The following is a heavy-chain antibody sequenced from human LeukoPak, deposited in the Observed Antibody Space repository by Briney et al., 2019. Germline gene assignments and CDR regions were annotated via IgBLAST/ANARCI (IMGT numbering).Heavy chain of an antibody. J-gene: IGHJ4*02. D-gene: IGHD2-15*01. CDR2: IWYDGSNK. CDR1: GFTFSSYG. CDR3: ARVGRYCSGGSCLDY. V-gene: IGHV3-33*01. Sequence: GRSLRLSCAASGFTFSSYGMHWVRQAPGKGLEWVAVIWYDGSNKYYADSVKGRFTISRDNSKNTLYLQMNSLRAEDTAVYYCARVGRYCSGGSCLDYWGQGTLVTVSP.